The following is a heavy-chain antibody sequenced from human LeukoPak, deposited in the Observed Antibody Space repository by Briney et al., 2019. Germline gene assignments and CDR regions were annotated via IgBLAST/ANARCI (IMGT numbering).Heavy chain of an antibody. Sequence: ASVKVSCKASGYTFTGYYMHWVRQAPGQGLEWMGWINPNSGGTNYAQKFQGRVTMTRDTSISTAYMELSRLRSDDTAVYYCARLGRIAAAGVRDWFDPWGQGTLLTVSS. CDR3: ARLGRIAAAGVRDWFDP. V-gene: IGHV1-2*02. D-gene: IGHD6-13*01. J-gene: IGHJ5*02. CDR1: GYTFTGYY. CDR2: INPNSGGT.